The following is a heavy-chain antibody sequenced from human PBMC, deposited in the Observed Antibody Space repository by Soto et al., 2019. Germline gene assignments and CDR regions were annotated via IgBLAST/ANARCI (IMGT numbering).Heavy chain of an antibody. V-gene: IGHV3-23*01. J-gene: IGHJ4*02. CDR1: GFTFSSYA. D-gene: IGHD6-19*01. CDR2: ISSSGANT. CDR3: ANRGGWHFDY. Sequence: EVQLLESGGNLVQPGGSLRLSCAASGFTFSSYAMSWVRQAPGKGLEWVSAISSSGANTYYVDSVQGRFTISRDNSKNTLYVQMNSLRVEDTAVYYCANRGGWHFDYWGQGILVTVSS.